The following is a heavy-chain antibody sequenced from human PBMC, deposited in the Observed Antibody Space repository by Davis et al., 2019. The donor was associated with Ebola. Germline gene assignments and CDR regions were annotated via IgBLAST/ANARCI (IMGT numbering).Heavy chain of an antibody. V-gene: IGHV3-73*01. CDR2: IRSKANSYAT. CDR1: GFTFSGSA. D-gene: IGHD4-11*01. J-gene: IGHJ6*02. CDR3: TSGPTYYSNYGIYYYYGMDV. Sequence: GGSLRLSCAASGFTFSGSAMHWVRQASGKGLEWVGRIRSKANSYATAYAASVKGRFTISRDDSKNTAYLQMNSLKTEETAVYYCTSGPTYYSNYGIYYYYGMDVWGQGTTVTVSS.